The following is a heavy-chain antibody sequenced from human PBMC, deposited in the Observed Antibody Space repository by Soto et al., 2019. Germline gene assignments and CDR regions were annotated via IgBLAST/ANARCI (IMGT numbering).Heavy chain of an antibody. V-gene: IGHV1-2*02. CDR2: INPNSGGT. D-gene: IGHD1-1*01. CDR1: GFTFTGHY. J-gene: IGHJ4*02. CDR3: AKSGSLFRPSLGYFDY. Sequence: ASVKVSCKASGFTFTGHYIHWVRQAPGQGLEWMGWINPNSGGTSYAQKFQGRLTMTTDTSITTAYMELSRLRSDDTAFYYCAKSGSLFRPSLGYFDYWGQGTLVTVSS.